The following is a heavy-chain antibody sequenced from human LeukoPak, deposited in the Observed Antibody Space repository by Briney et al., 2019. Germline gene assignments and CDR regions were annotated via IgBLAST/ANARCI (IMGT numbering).Heavy chain of an antibody. V-gene: IGHV3-30-3*01. CDR2: ISYDGSNK. D-gene: IGHD1-26*01. J-gene: IGHJ4*02. Sequence: GRSLRLSCAASGFTFSSYVMHWVRQAPGKGLEWVAVISYDGSNKYYADSVKGRFTISRDNSKNTVYVQMNSLRAEDTAVYYCARLSVGATNPDYWGQGTLVTVSS. CDR3: ARLSVGATNPDY. CDR1: GFTFSSYV.